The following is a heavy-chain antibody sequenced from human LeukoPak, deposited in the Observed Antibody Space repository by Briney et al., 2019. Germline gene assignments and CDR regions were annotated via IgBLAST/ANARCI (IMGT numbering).Heavy chain of an antibody. D-gene: IGHD3-10*02. J-gene: IGHJ5*02. CDR1: GFTFSSYE. CDR2: VSSSGSTV. V-gene: IGHV3-48*03. Sequence: GGSLRLSCAASGFTFSSYEMNWVRQAPGRGLEWVSYVSSSGSTVYYADSVKGRLTISRDNAKNSLYLQMNSLSAEDTAIYYCARGSVYVSWGQGTLVTVSS. CDR3: ARGSVYVS.